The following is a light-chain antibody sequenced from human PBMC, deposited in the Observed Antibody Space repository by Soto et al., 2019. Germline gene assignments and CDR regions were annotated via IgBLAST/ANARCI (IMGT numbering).Light chain of an antibody. Sequence: DIVMTQSPDSLAVSLGERATIYCKSSQSVLYSSNNKNYLAWYQQKPGQPPKLLIYWASTRESGVPDRFSGSGSGTDFTLTISILQAEDVAVYYCLQYYATPLTFGQGTKVEIK. CDR3: LQYYATPLT. CDR2: WAS. J-gene: IGKJ1*01. CDR1: QSVLYSSNNKNY. V-gene: IGKV4-1*01.